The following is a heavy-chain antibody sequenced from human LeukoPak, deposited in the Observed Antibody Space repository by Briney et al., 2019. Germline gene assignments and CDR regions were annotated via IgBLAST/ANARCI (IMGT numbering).Heavy chain of an antibody. V-gene: IGHV1-69*04. Sequence: ASVKVSCKASGGTFSSYAISWVRQAPGQGLEWMGRIIPILGIANYAQKFQGRVTITADKSMSTAYMELSSLRSEDTAVYYCARGSSGSYHFDYWGQGTLVTVSS. J-gene: IGHJ4*02. CDR3: ARGSSGSYHFDY. D-gene: IGHD3-10*01. CDR1: GGTFSSYA. CDR2: IIPILGIA.